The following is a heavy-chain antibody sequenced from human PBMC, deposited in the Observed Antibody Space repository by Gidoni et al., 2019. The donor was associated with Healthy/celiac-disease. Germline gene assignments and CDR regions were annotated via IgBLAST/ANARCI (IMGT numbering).Heavy chain of an antibody. Sequence: QVQLQESGPGLVKPSETLSLTCTVPGGSISSYYWSWIRQPPGKGLEWIGYIYYSGSTNYNPSLKSRVTISVDTSKNQFSLKLSSVTAADTAVYYCASIVGATSAFDIWGQGTMVTVSS. D-gene: IGHD1-26*01. CDR2: IYYSGST. V-gene: IGHV4-59*01. CDR1: GGSISSYY. J-gene: IGHJ3*02. CDR3: ASIVGATSAFDI.